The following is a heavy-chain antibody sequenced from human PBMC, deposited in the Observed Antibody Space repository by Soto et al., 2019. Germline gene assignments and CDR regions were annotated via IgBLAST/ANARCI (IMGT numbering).Heavy chain of an antibody. CDR1: GFTFSSYG. D-gene: IGHD1-26*01. Sequence: PGGSLRLSCAASGFTFSSYGMHWVRQAPGKGLEWVAVISYDGSNKYYADSVKGRFTISRDNSKNTLYLQMNSLRAEDTAVYYCAKDDWWELPSAPIDYWGQGTLVTVSS. J-gene: IGHJ4*02. V-gene: IGHV3-30*18. CDR2: ISYDGSNK. CDR3: AKDDWWELPSAPIDY.